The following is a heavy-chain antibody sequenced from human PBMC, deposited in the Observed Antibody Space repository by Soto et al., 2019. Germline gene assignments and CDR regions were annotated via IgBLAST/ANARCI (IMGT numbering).Heavy chain of an antibody. Sequence: SETLSLTCTVSGGSISSYYWSWIGQPPGKGLEWIGYIYYSGSTNYNPSLKSRVTISVDTSKNQFSLKLSSVTAADTAVYYCAAREATIFFPGPLNDAFDIWGQGTMVTVSS. CDR1: GGSISSYY. CDR3: AAREATIFFPGPLNDAFDI. CDR2: IYYSGST. V-gene: IGHV4-59*01. J-gene: IGHJ3*02. D-gene: IGHD3-9*01.